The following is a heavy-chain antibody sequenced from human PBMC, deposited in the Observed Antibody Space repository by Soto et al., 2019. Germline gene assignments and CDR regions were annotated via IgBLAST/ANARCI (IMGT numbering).Heavy chain of an antibody. V-gene: IGHV1-8*01. D-gene: IGHD3-16*02. CDR1: GYIFASHD. CDR2: MNPTSGNT. Sequence: QVRLVQSGAEVKKPGASVKVSCKTSGYIFASHDINWVRQASGQGLEWMGWMNPTSGNTGYAQKFRDRVTLTRDTSMNTAYMELSSLRSDDTAVYYCTRRLSRWLKSEEDPREDFDYWGQGTLVSVAS. CDR3: TRRLSRWLKSEEDPREDFDY. J-gene: IGHJ4*02.